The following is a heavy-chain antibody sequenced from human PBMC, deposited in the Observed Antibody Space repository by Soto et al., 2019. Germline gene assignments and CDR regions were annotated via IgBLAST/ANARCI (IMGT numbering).Heavy chain of an antibody. V-gene: IGHV1-3*01. CDR3: ARDQADGVWFDP. CDR2: INPSSGST. CDR1: GYTFTSYD. Sequence: ASVKVSCKASGYTFTSYDMHWVRQAPGQRLEWMGWINPSSGSTNYSQKFQGRVTMTRDTSTSTVYMELSSLRSEDTAVYYCARDQADGVWFDPWGQGTLVTVSS. J-gene: IGHJ5*02. D-gene: IGHD4-17*01.